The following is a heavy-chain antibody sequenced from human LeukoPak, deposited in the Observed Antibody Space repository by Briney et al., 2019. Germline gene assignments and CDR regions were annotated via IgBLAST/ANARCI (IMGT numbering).Heavy chain of an antibody. CDR3: ARDHRYGGLFDY. D-gene: IGHD1-1*01. CDR1: GFTFSSYG. CDR2: ISGSGGST. Sequence: PGGSLRLSCAASGFTFSSYGMSWVRQAPGKGLEWVSAISGSGGSTGYADSVKGRFTISRDNAKNSLYLQMNSLRAEDTAVYYCARDHRYGGLFDYWGQGTLVAVSS. V-gene: IGHV3-20*04. J-gene: IGHJ4*02.